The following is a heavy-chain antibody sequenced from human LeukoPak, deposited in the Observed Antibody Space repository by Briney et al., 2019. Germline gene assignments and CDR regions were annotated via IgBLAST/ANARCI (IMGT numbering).Heavy chain of an antibody. V-gene: IGHV1-69*05. CDR3: ARDRYPIFHCTNGVCTFWY. Sequence: ASVKVSCKASGGTFSSYAISGVRQAPGQGLEWMGRIIPIFGTANYAQKFQGRVTITTDESTSTAYMELSSLRSEDTAVYYCARDRYPIFHCTNGVCTFWYWGQGTLVTVSS. CDR2: IIPIFGTA. D-gene: IGHD2-8*01. CDR1: GGTFSSYA. J-gene: IGHJ4*02.